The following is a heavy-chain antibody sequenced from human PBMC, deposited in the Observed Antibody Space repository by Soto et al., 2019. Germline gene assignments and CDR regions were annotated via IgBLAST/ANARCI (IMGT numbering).Heavy chain of an antibody. CDR2: IRSKTYDGTA. CDR1: GFTFGDYA. Sequence: GGSLRLSCITFGFTFGDYAMSWFRQAPEKGLEWLGFIRSKTYDGTAEYAASVKGRFIISRDDSKSIAYLQMNSLKTEDTAVYYCAREDDYSNFWGQGTLVTVSS. CDR3: AREDDYSNF. V-gene: IGHV3-49*03. D-gene: IGHD4-4*01. J-gene: IGHJ4*02.